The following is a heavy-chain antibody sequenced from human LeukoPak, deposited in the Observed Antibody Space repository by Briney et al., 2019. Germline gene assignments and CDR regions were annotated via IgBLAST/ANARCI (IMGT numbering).Heavy chain of an antibody. CDR3: ARGLYSSSWYSSSSWFDP. Sequence: TSETLSLTCTVSGYSISSGYYWGWIRQPPGKGLEWIGSIYLSGSTYYNPSLKSRVTISVDTSKNQFSLKLSSVAAADTAVYYCARGLYSSSWYSSSSWFDPWGQGTLVTVSS. CDR2: IYLSGST. V-gene: IGHV4-38-2*02. D-gene: IGHD6-13*01. CDR1: GYSISSGYY. J-gene: IGHJ5*02.